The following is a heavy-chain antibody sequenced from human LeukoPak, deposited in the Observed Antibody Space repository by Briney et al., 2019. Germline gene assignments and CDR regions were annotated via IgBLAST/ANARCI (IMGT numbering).Heavy chain of an antibody. Sequence: GGSLRLSCAASGFTFSSYAMSWVRQAPGKGLEWVSAISGSGGSTYYADSVKGRFTISRDNSKNTLYLQMNSLRAEDTAVYYCAKADGYSHGQYYYYYYMDVWGKGTTVTVSS. D-gene: IGHD5-18*01. CDR2: ISGSGGST. CDR3: AKADGYSHGQYYYYYYMDV. CDR1: GFTFSSYA. V-gene: IGHV3-23*01. J-gene: IGHJ6*03.